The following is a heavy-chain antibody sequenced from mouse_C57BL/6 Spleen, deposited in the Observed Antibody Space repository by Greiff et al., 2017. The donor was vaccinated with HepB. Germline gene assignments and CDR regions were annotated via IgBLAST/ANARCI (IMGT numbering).Heavy chain of an antibody. CDR1: GYTFTSYW. CDR2: IDPSDSYT. D-gene: IGHD2-12*01. J-gene: IGHJ3*01. Sequence: QVQLQQPGAELVMPGASVKLSCKASGYTFTSYWMHWVKQRPGQGLEWIGEIDPSDSYTNYNKKFKGKSTLTVDKSTSTAYLQLSSLTSEDSAVYYFAILRPRFAYWGQGTLVTVSA. CDR3: AILRPRFAY. V-gene: IGHV1-69*01.